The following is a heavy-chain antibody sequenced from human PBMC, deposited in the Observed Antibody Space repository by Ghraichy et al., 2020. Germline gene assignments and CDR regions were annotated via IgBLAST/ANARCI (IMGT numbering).Heavy chain of an antibody. CDR1: GFSFSSYS. CDR2: ISTSGSTI. V-gene: IGHV3-48*02. D-gene: IGHD3-10*01. J-gene: IGHJ4*02. Sequence: GGSLRLSCAASGFSFSSYSMNWVRQAPGKGLEWVSYISTSGSTIYYADSVKGRFTISRDSAKNSLYLQMSSLRDEDTAVYYCARDEGSFDYWGQGTLVTVSS. CDR3: ARDEGSFDY.